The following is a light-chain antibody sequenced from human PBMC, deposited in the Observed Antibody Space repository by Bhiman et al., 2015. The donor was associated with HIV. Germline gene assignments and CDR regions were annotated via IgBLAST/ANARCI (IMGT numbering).Light chain of an antibody. Sequence: SYELTQPPSVSVSPGQTATITCSGDNLGNKYTCWYQQKPGQPPVLVIHQDTKRPSGIPERFSGSNSGNTATLTISGTQAVDEADYYCQAWDSTSRVFGTGTKVTVL. CDR2: QDT. V-gene: IGLV3-1*01. CDR1: NLGNKY. CDR3: QAWDSTSRV. J-gene: IGLJ1*01.